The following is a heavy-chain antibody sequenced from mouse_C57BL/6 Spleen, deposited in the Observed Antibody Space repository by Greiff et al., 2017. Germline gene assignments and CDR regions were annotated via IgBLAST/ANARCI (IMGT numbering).Heavy chain of an antibody. D-gene: IGHD1-3*01. CDR3: ARHSGDHAWFAY. CDR1: GFTFSSYG. Sequence: DVKLVESGGDLVKPGGSLKLSCAASGFTFSSYGMSWVRQTPDKRLEWVATIGSGGSYTYYTDSVKGRFTISRDNAKNTLYLQMSSLKAEDTAMCYCARHSGDHAWFAYWGQGTLVTVSA. V-gene: IGHV5-6*02. CDR2: IGSGGSYT. J-gene: IGHJ3*01.